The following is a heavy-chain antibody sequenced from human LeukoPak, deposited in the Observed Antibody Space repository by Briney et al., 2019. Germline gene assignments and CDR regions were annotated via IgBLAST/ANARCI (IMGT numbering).Heavy chain of an antibody. J-gene: IGHJ4*02. Sequence: GGSLRLSCAASGFTFSSYGMHWVRQAPGKGLEWVAFIRYDGSNKYYADSVKGRFTISRDNSKNTLYLQMNSLRAEDTAVYYCAKDQRYSSSWYYFDYWGQGTLVTVSS. CDR2: IRYDGSNK. D-gene: IGHD6-13*01. V-gene: IGHV3-30*02. CDR3: AKDQRYSSSWYYFDY. CDR1: GFTFSSYG.